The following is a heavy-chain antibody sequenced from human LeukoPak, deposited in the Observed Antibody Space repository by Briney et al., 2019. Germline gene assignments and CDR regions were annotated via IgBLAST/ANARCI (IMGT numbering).Heavy chain of an antibody. V-gene: IGHV4-34*01. J-gene: IGHJ4*02. Sequence: PSETLSLTCAVYGGSFSGYYWSWIRQPPGKGLEWIGEINHSGSTNYNPSLKSRVTISVDTSKNQFSLKLSSVTAADTAVYYCARDQRSGFFDYWGQGTLVTVSS. CDR1: GGSFSGYY. CDR2: INHSGST. D-gene: IGHD3-3*01. CDR3: ARDQRSGFFDY.